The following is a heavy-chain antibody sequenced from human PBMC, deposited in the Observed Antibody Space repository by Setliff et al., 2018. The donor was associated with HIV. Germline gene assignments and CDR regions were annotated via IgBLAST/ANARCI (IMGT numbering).Heavy chain of an antibody. V-gene: IGHV1-69*05. D-gene: IGHD5-12*01. J-gene: IGHJ3*02. CDR3: ARACRDGYNFLAFDI. CDR2: IIPIFGTA. Sequence: SVKVSCKASGGAFSSYAISWVRQAPGQGLEWMGGIIPIFGTANYAQKFQGRVTITTDESTSTAYMELSSLRSEDTAVYYCARACRDGYNFLAFDIWGQGTMVTVSS. CDR1: GGAFSSYA.